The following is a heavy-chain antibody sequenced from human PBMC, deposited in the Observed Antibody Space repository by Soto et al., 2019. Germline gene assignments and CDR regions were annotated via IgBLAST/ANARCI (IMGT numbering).Heavy chain of an antibody. D-gene: IGHD6-19*01. Sequence: GGSLRLSCAASGFTFSSYAMSWVRQAPGKGLEWVSAISGSGGSTYYADSEKGRFTISRDNSKNTLYLQMNSLRAEDTAVYYCAKDGRLGPRYSSAGGNWFDPWGQGTLVTVSS. CDR1: GFTFSSYA. J-gene: IGHJ5*02. CDR2: ISGSGGST. V-gene: IGHV3-23*01. CDR3: AKDGRLGPRYSSAGGNWFDP.